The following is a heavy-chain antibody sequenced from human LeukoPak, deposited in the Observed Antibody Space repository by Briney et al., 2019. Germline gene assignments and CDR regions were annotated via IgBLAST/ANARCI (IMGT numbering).Heavy chain of an antibody. CDR2: IKQDGSKK. V-gene: IGHV3-7*01. CDR1: GFTFSSYW. Sequence: GGSLRLSFAASGFTFSSYWMSWVRQAPGKGLEWVANIKQDGSKKYYVDSVKGRFTISRDNAKNSLYLQMNSLRAEDTAVYYCARWTDYYGTGSYFDYWGQGTLVTVSS. J-gene: IGHJ4*02. CDR3: ARWTDYYGTGSYFDY. D-gene: IGHD3-10*01.